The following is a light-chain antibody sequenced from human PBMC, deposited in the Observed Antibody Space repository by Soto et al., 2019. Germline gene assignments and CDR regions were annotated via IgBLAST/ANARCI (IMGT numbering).Light chain of an antibody. CDR3: QQRSNWPLT. CDR2: DAS. J-gene: IGKJ4*01. Sequence: EIVLTHSPATLSLSPGERATLSCRASQSVLSFLAWYQQKPGQAPRLLIYDASNRATGIPARFSGSGSGTDFTLTISSLEPEDFAVYYCQQRSNWPLTFGGGTKVEIE. V-gene: IGKV3-11*01. CDR1: QSVLSF.